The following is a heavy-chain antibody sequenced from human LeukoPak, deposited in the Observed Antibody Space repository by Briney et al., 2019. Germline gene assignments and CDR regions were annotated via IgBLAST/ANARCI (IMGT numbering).Heavy chain of an antibody. D-gene: IGHD5-12*01. CDR1: GFTFSSYA. CDR2: ISGSGDST. V-gene: IGHV3-23*01. CDR3: AKDLSGYDGAH. J-gene: IGHJ4*02. Sequence: GALRLSCAASGFTFSSYAMSWVRQAPGKGLEWVSAISGSGDSTYYAGSVKGRFTISRDNSKNTLYLQMNSLRAEDTAVYYCAKDLSGYDGAHWGQGTLVTVSS.